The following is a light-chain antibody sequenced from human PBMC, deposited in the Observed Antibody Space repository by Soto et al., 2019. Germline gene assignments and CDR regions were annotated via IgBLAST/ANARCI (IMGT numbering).Light chain of an antibody. CDR1: SSDVGGYDL. CDR2: EGS. CDR3: CAYVSSNTLL. J-gene: IGLJ3*02. V-gene: IGLV2-23*01. Sequence: QSALTQPASVSGSPGQSITISCTGTSSDVGGYDLVSWYQQHPGKAPKRIIYEGSKRPSGISNRFSGSKSGNTASLIISGLQGDDEGDYYCCAYVSSNTLLFGGGTKLNVL.